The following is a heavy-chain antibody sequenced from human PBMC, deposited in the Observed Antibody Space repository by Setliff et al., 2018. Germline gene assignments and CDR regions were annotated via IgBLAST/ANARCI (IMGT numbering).Heavy chain of an antibody. V-gene: IGHV3-74*01. J-gene: IGHJ3*02. CDR1: GFIFSNYW. CDR2: IDSDSRSI. D-gene: IGHD3-10*01. Sequence: GGSLRLSCEASGFIFSNYWMHWVRQVPGEGPVWVSRIDSDSRSISYADSVKGRCTISRDNSKNTLYLEMSSLRPEDTAVYYCAKDFKGSRSPLDAFDIWGQGTMVTVSS. CDR3: AKDFKGSRSPLDAFDI.